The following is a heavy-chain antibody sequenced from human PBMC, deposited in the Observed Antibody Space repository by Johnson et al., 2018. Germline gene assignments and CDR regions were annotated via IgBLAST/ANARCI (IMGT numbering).Heavy chain of an antibody. CDR1: GFTFGDYA. CDR3: NRRTVVTRSEYFQH. J-gene: IGHJ1*01. D-gene: IGHD4-23*01. CDR2: IRSKAYGATT. Sequence: VQLVESGGGLVKXGRSLRLSCTASGFTFGDYAMSWFRQAPGKGLEWVGCIRSKAYGATTEYAASMKGRFTISRDDSKSIPYLQMNSLKTEDTAVYYCNRRTVVTRSEYFQHWGQGTLVTVSS. V-gene: IGHV3-49*05.